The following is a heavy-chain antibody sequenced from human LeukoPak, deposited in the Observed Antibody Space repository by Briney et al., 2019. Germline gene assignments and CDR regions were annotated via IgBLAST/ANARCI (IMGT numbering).Heavy chain of an antibody. V-gene: IGHV1-2*02. J-gene: IGHJ4*02. Sequence: ASVKVSCKASGYTFTGYYMHCVRQAPGQGLEWMGWINPNSGGTNYAQKFQGRVTMTRDTSISTAYMELSRLRSDDTAVYYCARDQNYYDTWYYFDYWGQGTLVTVSS. D-gene: IGHD3-22*01. CDR3: ARDQNYYDTWYYFDY. CDR1: GYTFTGYY. CDR2: INPNSGGT.